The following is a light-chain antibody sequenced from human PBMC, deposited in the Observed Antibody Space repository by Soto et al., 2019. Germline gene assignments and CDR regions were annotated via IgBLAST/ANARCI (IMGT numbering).Light chain of an antibody. Sequence: EVVLTQSPGTLSVAPGERATLSCKASQSVRGNLAWYQQKPGQAPRLVMHDSSSRATGIPARFSGSGSGTEFALTISSVQSEDFALDYCQQYNHWPPLTFGGGTRVEIK. CDR2: DSS. CDR3: QQYNHWPPLT. J-gene: IGKJ4*01. CDR1: QSVRGN. V-gene: IGKV3-15*01.